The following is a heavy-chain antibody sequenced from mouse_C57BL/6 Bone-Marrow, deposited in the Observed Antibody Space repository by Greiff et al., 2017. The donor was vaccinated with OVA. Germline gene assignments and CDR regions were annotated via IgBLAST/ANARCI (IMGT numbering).Heavy chain of an antibody. CDR2: IHPNSGST. D-gene: IGHD1-1*01. Sequence: VKLQQPGAELVKPGASVKLSCKASGYTFTSYWMHWVKQRPGQGLEWIGMIHPNSGSTNYNEKFKSKATLTVDKSSSTAYMQLSSLTSEDSAVYYCARWTVVAPPGTYWGQGTLVTVSA. CDR1: GYTFTSYW. V-gene: IGHV1-64*01. J-gene: IGHJ3*01. CDR3: ARWTVVAPPGTY.